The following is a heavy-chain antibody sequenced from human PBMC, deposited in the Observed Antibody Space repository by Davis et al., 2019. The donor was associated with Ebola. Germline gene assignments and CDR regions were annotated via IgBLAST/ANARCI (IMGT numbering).Heavy chain of an antibody. Sequence: GESLKISCAASGFTFSSYGMHWVRQAPGKGLEWVAVIWYDGSNKYYADSVKGRFTISRDNAKNSLYLQMNSLRVEDTAVYYCARERYSYGDLDYWGQGTLVTVSS. J-gene: IGHJ4*02. CDR1: GFTFSSYG. D-gene: IGHD5-18*01. V-gene: IGHV3-33*03. CDR2: IWYDGSNK. CDR3: ARERYSYGDLDY.